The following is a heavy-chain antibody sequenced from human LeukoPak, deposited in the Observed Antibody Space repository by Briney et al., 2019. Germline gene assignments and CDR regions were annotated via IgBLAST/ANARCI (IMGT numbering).Heavy chain of an antibody. D-gene: IGHD3-9*01. CDR1: GVSITLYY. J-gene: IGHJ4*02. V-gene: IGHV4-59*01. CDR2: ISDSGG. Sequence: SETLSLTCTVSGVSITLYYWTWVRQSPKEGLGWVFDISDSGGDYNPSLTRRLTVSTDTSKNHFSLRLTSVSAADKAVYYCARGNYDILSDYSLYSPRGGFDHWGQGILVTVSS. CDR3: ARGNYDILSDYSLYSPRGGFDH.